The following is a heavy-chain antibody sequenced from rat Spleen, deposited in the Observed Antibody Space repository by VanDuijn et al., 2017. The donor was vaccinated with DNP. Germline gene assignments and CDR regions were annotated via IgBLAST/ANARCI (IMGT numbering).Heavy chain of an antibody. Sequence: EVKLVESGGGLVQPGRSLKLSCAGSGFTFSDYYMAWVRQTPTKGLDWVASISSDGSHTYYRDSVKGRFTISRDNAKSSLFLQMDSLRSEDTATYYCTRPEYYGSNWFPYWGQGTLVTVSS. CDR1: GFTFSDYY. J-gene: IGHJ3*01. D-gene: IGHD1-6*01. V-gene: IGHV5-20*01. CDR3: TRPEYYGSNWFPY. CDR2: ISSDGSHT.